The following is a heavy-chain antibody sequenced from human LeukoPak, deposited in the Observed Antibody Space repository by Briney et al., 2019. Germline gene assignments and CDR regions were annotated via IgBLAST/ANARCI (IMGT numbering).Heavy chain of an antibody. D-gene: IGHD3-10*01. CDR1: GGTFSSYA. Sequence: SVKVSCKASGGTFSSYAISWVRQAPGQGLEWMGGIIPIFGTANYAQKFQGRVTITADKSTSTAYMELSSLRSEDTAVYYCARAGYYGSGSFKKYYYYYMDVWGKGTTVTVSS. J-gene: IGHJ6*03. V-gene: IGHV1-69*06. CDR3: ARAGYYGSGSFKKYYYYYMDV. CDR2: IIPIFGTA.